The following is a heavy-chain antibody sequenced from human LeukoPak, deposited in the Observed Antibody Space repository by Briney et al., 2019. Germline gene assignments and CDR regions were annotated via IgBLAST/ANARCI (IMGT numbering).Heavy chain of an antibody. J-gene: IGHJ4*02. CDR3: ARGGYIGDIVATIAFDY. Sequence: PSETLSLTCAVYGGSFSGYYWSWIRQPPGKGLEWIGEINHSGSTNYNPSLKSRGTIAVETSKNQFSLKRSSVTAADTAVYYCARGGYIGDIVATIAFDYWGEGTLVTVSS. D-gene: IGHD5-12*01. V-gene: IGHV4-34*01. CDR2: INHSGST. CDR1: GGSFSGYY.